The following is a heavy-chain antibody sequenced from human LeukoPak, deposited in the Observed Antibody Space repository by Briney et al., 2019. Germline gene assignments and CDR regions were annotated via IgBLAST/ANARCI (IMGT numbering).Heavy chain of an antibody. CDR2: INHSGST. D-gene: IGHD4-4*01. J-gene: IGHJ6*02. Sequence: SETLSLTCTVSGGSISSYYWSWIRQPPGKGLEWIGEINHSGSTNYNPSLKSRVTISVDTPKNQFSLKLSSVTAADTAVYYCARGGVTVTSFKSPPKTYGMDVWGQGATVTVSS. V-gene: IGHV4-34*01. CDR3: ARGGVTVTSFKSPPKTYGMDV. CDR1: GGSISSYY.